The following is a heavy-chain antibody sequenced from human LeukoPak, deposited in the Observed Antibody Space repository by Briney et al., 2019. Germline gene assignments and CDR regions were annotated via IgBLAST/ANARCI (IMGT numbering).Heavy chain of an antibody. J-gene: IGHJ5*02. D-gene: IGHD2-8*01. CDR3: ARGSFLGTSSWFDP. Sequence: ASVKVSCKASGYSFTGFFIHWVRQAPGQGLEWMGWISPNRGDTNYAQKFKGRVTMTTDTSLNTIYMELRSLRLDDTAVYFCARGSFLGTSSWFDPWGQGTLVTVSS. CDR2: ISPNRGDT. CDR1: GYSFTGFF. V-gene: IGHV1-2*02.